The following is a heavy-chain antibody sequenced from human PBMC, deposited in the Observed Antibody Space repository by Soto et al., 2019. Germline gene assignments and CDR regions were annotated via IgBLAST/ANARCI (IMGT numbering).Heavy chain of an antibody. CDR3: AKATATGGGAFDI. CDR1: GFICTSYD. J-gene: IGHJ3*02. V-gene: IGHV3-23*01. CDR2: ILVGGSA. Sequence: GGSLRLSCAASGFICTSYDVSWVRQAPGKGLEWVSTILVGGSAHYEDSVKGRFTISRDRSKNTLYLQMNSLTAGDTAMYYCAKATATGGGAFDICGQGTMVTVSS. D-gene: IGHD2-8*02.